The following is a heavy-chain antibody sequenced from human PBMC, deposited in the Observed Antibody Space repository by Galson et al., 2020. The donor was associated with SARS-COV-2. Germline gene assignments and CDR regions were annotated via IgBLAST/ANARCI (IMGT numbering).Heavy chain of an antibody. CDR2: IYPGDSDT. V-gene: IGHV5-51*01. CDR3: VRHSIVGYSLTYYDYGMDV. CDR1: GYSFTSYW. D-gene: IGHD5-12*01. J-gene: IGHJ6*02. Sequence: KIGESLKISCKGSGYSFTSYWIGWVRQMPGKGLEWMGIIYPGDSDTRYSPSFQGQVTISADKSISTAYLQWSSLKASDTAMYYCVRHSIVGYSLTYYDYGMDVWGQGTTVTVSS.